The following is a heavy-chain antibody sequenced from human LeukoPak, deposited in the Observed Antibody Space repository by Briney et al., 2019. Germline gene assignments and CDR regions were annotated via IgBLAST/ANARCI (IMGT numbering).Heavy chain of an antibody. CDR1: GYTFTNYY. J-gene: IGHJ4*02. D-gene: IGHD3-10*01. CDR2: INPSGGST. CDR3: ARDSAGSYYNPNRVRYFDY. V-gene: IGHV1-46*01. Sequence: VASVKVSCKASGYTFTNYYMHWVRQAPGQGLEWMGIINPSGGSTSYAQKFQGRVTMTRDTSTSTVYMELSSLRSEDTAVYYCARDSAGSYYNPNRVRYFDYWGQGTLVTISS.